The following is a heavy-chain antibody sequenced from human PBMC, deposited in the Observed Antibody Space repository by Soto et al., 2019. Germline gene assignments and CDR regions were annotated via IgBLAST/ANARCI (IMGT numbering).Heavy chain of an antibody. CDR2: IWYDGSNK. CDR3: AREGMVTLDY. D-gene: IGHD5-18*01. Sequence: QVQLVESGGGVVQPGRSLRLSCAASRFTFSSYGMHWVRQAPGKGLEWVAVIWYDGSNKYYADSVKGRFTISRDNSKNTLYLQMNSLRAEDTAVYYCAREGMVTLDYWGQGTLVTVSS. J-gene: IGHJ4*02. V-gene: IGHV3-33*01. CDR1: RFTFSSYG.